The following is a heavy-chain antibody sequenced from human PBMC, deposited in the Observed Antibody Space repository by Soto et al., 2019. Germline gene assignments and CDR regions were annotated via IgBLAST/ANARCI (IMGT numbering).Heavy chain of an antibody. D-gene: IGHD6-13*01. CDR3: ARDSESSSWTASDY. J-gene: IGHJ4*02. CDR1: GYTFITYY. Sequence: QVQLVQSGAEVKKPGASVKVSCKTSGYTFITYYMHWVQQAPGQGLEWMGIINPNGNSTNYAQNFQGRVTMTSDTSTSTVYMELSSLRSEDTAVYYCARDSESSSWTASDYWGQGTLVTVSS. CDR2: INPNGNST. V-gene: IGHV1-46*01.